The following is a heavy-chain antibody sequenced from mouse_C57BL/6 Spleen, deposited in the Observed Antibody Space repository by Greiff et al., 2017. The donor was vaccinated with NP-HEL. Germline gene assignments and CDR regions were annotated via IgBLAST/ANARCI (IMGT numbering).Heavy chain of an antibody. CDR2: ISYDGSN. J-gene: IGHJ3*01. V-gene: IGHV3-6*01. Sequence: ESGPGLVKPSQSLSLTCSVTGYSITSGYYWNWIRQFPGNKLEWMGYISYDGSNNYNPSLKNRISITRDTSKNQFFLKLNSVTTEDTATYYCARDDDSFAYWGQGTLVTVSA. CDR1: GYSITSGYY. D-gene: IGHD2-4*01. CDR3: ARDDDSFAY.